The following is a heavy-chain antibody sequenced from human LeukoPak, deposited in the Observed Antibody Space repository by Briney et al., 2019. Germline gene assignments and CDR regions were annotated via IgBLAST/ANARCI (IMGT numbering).Heavy chain of an antibody. Sequence: GGSLRLSCAASGFTFPSYGMTWVRQALGKGLEWVSAISGSGGNTYYADSVKGRLTISRDNSKNTLYLQMNSLRAEDTAVYYCAKRAYCTSASCLFYFDYWGQGTLVTVSS. V-gene: IGHV3-23*01. J-gene: IGHJ4*02. CDR3: AKRAYCTSASCLFYFDY. D-gene: IGHD2-2*01. CDR2: ISGSGGNT. CDR1: GFTFPSYG.